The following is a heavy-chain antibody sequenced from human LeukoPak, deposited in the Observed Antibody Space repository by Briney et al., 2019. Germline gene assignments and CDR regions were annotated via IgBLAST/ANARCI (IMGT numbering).Heavy chain of an antibody. CDR2: IIPIFGTA. CDR1: GGTFSSYA. V-gene: IGHV1-69*05. CDR3: ARQRLAYYYDSSGYPFDY. D-gene: IGHD3-22*01. J-gene: IGHJ4*02. Sequence: ASVKVSCKASGGTFSSYAISWVRQAPGQGLEWMGRIIPIFGTAIYAQKFQGRVTITTDESTSTAYMELSSLRSEDTAVYYCARQRLAYYYDSSGYPFDYWGQGTLVTVSS.